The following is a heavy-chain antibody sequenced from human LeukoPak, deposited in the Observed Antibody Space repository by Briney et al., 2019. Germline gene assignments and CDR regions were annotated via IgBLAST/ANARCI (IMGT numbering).Heavy chain of an antibody. J-gene: IGHJ4*02. CDR2: VYSGGST. D-gene: IGHD2-15*01. V-gene: IGHV3-53*01. CDR1: GFTVSSNY. Sequence: GGSLRLSCAASGFTVSSNYMGWVRQAPGKGLEWVSLVYSGGSTYYADSVEGRFTISRDNSKNTLYLQMTSLRAEDTAVYYCARDSWSFGSPDYWGQGTLVTVSS. CDR3: ARDSWSFGSPDY.